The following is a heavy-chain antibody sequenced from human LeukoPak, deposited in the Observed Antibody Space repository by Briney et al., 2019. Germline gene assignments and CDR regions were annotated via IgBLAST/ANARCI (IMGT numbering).Heavy chain of an antibody. J-gene: IGHJ5*01. Sequence: PGGSLRLSCEASRFTIRDQYMTGIRQAPGKGLDFISYISGSSYTTYYADSVRGRFTISRDNTKNSVSLQMDSLRVEDSAVYYCARSGITVTTSGVVIHNWVDSWGQGTLVTVSS. CDR1: RFTIRDQY. CDR3: ARSGITVTTSGVVIHNWVDS. CDR2: ISGSSYTT. V-gene: IGHV3-11*04. D-gene: IGHD3-3*01.